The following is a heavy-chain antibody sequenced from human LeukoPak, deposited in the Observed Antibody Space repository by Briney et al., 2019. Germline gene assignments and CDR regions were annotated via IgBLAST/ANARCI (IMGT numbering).Heavy chain of an antibody. CDR2: ISSSSSYI. V-gene: IGHV3-21*01. CDR3: ARDPSGSSAPLDP. CDR1: GFTFSIYS. Sequence: GGSLRLSCAASGFTFSIYSMNWVRQAPGKGLEWVSSISSSSSYIYYADSVKGRFTISRDNARNSLYLQMNSLRAEDTAVYYCARDPSGSSAPLDPWGQGTLVTVSS. D-gene: IGHD1-26*01. J-gene: IGHJ5*02.